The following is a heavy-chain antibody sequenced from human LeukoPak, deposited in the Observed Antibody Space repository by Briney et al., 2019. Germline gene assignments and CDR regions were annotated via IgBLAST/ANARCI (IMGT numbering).Heavy chain of an antibody. CDR1: GFSFADEY. Sequence: PGGSLRLSCAVSGFSFADEYMSWIRQAPGQGLEWVSYISNKGSYTNYADSVEGRFTISRDNTENSLYLQMNSLRAEDTAVYYCARSRGAGPGAYFDYWGQGTLVTVTS. CDR3: ARSRGAGPGAYFDY. D-gene: IGHD6-19*01. J-gene: IGHJ4*02. V-gene: IGHV3-11*03. CDR2: ISNKGSYT.